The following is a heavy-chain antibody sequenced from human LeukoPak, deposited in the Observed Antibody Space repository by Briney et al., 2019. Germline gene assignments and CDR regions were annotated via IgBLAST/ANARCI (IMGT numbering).Heavy chain of an antibody. J-gene: IGHJ4*02. CDR1: GFTFSIYA. V-gene: IGHV3-23*01. Sequence: PGGTLRLSCAASGFTFSIYAMSWVRQAPGKGLEWVSAISASVDSTYYADSVKGRFTISRDKSKNTLYLQMNSLTVEDTAIYYCAKGGGSYYDSSGYYYRYWGQGTLVTVSS. CDR3: AKGGGSYYDSSGYYYRY. D-gene: IGHD3-22*01. CDR2: ISASVDST.